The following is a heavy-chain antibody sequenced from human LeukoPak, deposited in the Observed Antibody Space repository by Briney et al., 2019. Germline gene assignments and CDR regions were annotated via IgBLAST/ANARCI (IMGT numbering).Heavy chain of an antibody. CDR3: AKYGPQDSGSSHFDY. Sequence: GGSLRLSCAASGFTFSSYAMSRVRQAPGKGLEWVSAIRDSGSSTHYADSVKGRFTTSRDNSKNTLFLQMNSLRAEDTAIYYCAKYGPQDSGSSHFDYWGQGALVTVSS. V-gene: IGHV3-23*01. CDR2: IRDSGSST. CDR1: GFTFSSYA. D-gene: IGHD1-26*01. J-gene: IGHJ4*02.